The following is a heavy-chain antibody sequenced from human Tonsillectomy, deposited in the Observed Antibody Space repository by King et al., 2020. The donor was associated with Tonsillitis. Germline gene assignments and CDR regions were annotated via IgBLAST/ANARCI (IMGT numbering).Heavy chain of an antibody. J-gene: IGHJ4*02. Sequence: VQLVESGGGLVQPGGSLRLSCAASGFTFRSYAMSWVRQAPGKGLEWVSDISGSGDNIVYTDSVKGRFTISRDNSNHTLYLLMNTLRAEDTAVYYCAKVVDTSMVKYFEHWGQGSLVTVSS. V-gene: IGHV3-23*04. CDR2: ISGSGDNI. CDR3: AKVVDTSMVKYFEH. D-gene: IGHD5-18*01. CDR1: GFTFRSYA.